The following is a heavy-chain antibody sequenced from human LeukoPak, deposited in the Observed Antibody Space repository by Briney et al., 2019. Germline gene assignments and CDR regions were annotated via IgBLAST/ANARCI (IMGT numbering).Heavy chain of an antibody. CDR2: INHSGST. D-gene: IGHD3-22*01. CDR3: ARRRLYYYDSSGYYGTYYFDY. J-gene: IGHJ4*02. Sequence: PSETLSLTCAVYGGSFSGYYWSWIRQPPGKGLEWIGEINHSGSTNYNPSLKSRVTISVDTSKNQFSLKLSSVTAADTAVYYYARRRLYYYDSSGYYGTYYFDYWGQGTLVTVSS. V-gene: IGHV4-34*01. CDR1: GGSFSGYY.